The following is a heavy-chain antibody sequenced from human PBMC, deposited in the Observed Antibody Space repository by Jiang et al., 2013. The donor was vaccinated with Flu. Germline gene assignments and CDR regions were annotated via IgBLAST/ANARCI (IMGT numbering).Heavy chain of an antibody. CDR2: IYYSGST. J-gene: IGHJ6*02. CDR3: ARSSYDSSGSPIWGVGFGGMDV. Sequence: GPGLVKPSETLSLTCTVSGGSISSYYWSWIRQPPGKGLEWIGYIYYSGSTNYNPSLKSRVTISVDTSKNQFSLKLSSVTAADTAVYYCARSSYDSSGSPIWGVGFGGMDVWGQGTTVTVSS. CDR1: GGSISSYY. V-gene: IGHV4-59*01. D-gene: IGHD3-22*01.